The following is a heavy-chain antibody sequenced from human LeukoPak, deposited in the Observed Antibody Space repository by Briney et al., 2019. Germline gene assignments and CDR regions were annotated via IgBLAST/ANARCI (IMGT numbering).Heavy chain of an antibody. Sequence: SETLSLTCAVYGGSFSGYYWSWIRQPPGKGLEWIGEINHSGSTNYNPSLKSRVTISVDTSKNRFSLKLSSVTAADTAVYYCARLKISYGSGSFREKSDYWGQGTLVTVSS. CDR2: INHSGST. J-gene: IGHJ4*02. V-gene: IGHV4-34*01. D-gene: IGHD3-10*01. CDR1: GGSFSGYY. CDR3: ARLKISYGSGSFREKSDY.